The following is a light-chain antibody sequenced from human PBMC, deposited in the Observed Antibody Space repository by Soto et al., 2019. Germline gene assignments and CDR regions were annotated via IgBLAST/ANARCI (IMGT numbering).Light chain of an antibody. CDR2: KAS. CDR1: QSISSW. V-gene: IGKV1-5*03. CDR3: QKYNSSLFT. Sequence: DIQMTQSPSTLSASVGDRVTITCRASQSISSWLAWYQQKPGKAPKLLIYKASSLESGVPSRFSGSGSGTEFTLTISSLQPDDFATYYCQKYNSSLFTFGQGTKLEIK. J-gene: IGKJ2*01.